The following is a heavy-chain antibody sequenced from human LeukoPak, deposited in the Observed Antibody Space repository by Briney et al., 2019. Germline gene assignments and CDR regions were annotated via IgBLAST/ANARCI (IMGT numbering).Heavy chain of an antibody. J-gene: IGHJ5*02. D-gene: IGHD4/OR15-4a*01. CDR1: GGSISSSSYY. CDR3: ARGGARVPNWFDP. CDR2: IYYSGST. V-gene: IGHV4-39*07. Sequence: PSETLSLTCIVSGGSISSSSYYWGWIRQPPGKGLEWIGSIYYSGSTYYNPSLKSRVTISVDTSKNQFSLKLSSVTAADTAVYYCARGGARVPNWFDPWGQGTLVTVSS.